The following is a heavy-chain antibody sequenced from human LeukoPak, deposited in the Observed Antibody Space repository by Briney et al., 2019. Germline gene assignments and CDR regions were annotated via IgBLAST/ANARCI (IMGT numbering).Heavy chain of an antibody. CDR1: GVTFSSYA. D-gene: IGHD6-19*01. Sequence: GGSLRLSCAASGVTFSSYAMYRVRQAPGKGLDWVAVISYGGSNKYYADSVKGRFTISRDNSKNTLYLQMNSLRAEDTAMYFCATGYSAWSFGYWGQGTLVTVSS. J-gene: IGHJ4*02. CDR3: ATGYSAWSFGY. V-gene: IGHV3-30-3*01. CDR2: ISYGGSNK.